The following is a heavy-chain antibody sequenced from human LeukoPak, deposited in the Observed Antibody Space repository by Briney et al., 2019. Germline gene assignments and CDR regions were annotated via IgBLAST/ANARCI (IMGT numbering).Heavy chain of an antibody. Sequence: GGSLRLSCAASGFTFNYFSVNWVRQAPGKGREWVSYISSSSNTIYYADSVKGRFTISRDNARNSLYLQMNSLRDEDTAVYYCARDRDHSNNWYIFLDYWGQGTLVTVSS. V-gene: IGHV3-48*02. J-gene: IGHJ4*02. CDR2: ISSSSNTI. CDR1: GFTFNYFS. CDR3: ARDRDHSNNWYIFLDY. D-gene: IGHD6-13*01.